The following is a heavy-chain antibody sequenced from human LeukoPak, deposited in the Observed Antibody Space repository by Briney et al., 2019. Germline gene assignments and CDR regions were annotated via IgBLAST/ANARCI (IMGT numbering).Heavy chain of an antibody. D-gene: IGHD2-2*02. CDR3: AKDRDIVVVPAAITD. Sequence: PGGSLRLSCAASGFTFSSYGMHWVRQAPGKGLEWVAFIRYDGSNKYYADSVKGRFTISRDNSKNTLYLQMNSLRAEDTAVYYCAKDRDIVVVPAAITDWDQGTLVTVSS. V-gene: IGHV3-30*02. J-gene: IGHJ4*02. CDR2: IRYDGSNK. CDR1: GFTFSSYG.